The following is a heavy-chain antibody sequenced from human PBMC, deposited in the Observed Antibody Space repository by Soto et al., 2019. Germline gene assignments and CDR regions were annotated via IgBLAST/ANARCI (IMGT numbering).Heavy chain of an antibody. CDR1: GFTFSSYD. J-gene: IGHJ4*02. D-gene: IGHD6-6*01. Sequence: GGSLRLSCAASGFTFSSYDMHWVRQAPGKGLEWVSAIGTAGDTYYPGSVKGRFTISRENAKNSLYLQMNSLRAEDTAVYYCARDHSSSPRDSCLDYWGQGTLVTVSS. V-gene: IGHV3-13*01. CDR2: IGTAGDT. CDR3: ARDHSSSPRDSCLDY.